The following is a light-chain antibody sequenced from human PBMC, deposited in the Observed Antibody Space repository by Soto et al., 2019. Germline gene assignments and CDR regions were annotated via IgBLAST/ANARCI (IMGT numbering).Light chain of an antibody. CDR1: QSISSW. CDR3: QQYNSYST. J-gene: IGKJ1*01. Sequence: DIQMTQSPSTLSASLGDRGTITCRAGQSISSWLAWYQQKPGKAPKLLIYDASSLESGVPSRFSGSGSGTEFTLTISSLQPDDFATYYCQQYNSYSTFGQGTKVDI. V-gene: IGKV1-5*01. CDR2: DAS.